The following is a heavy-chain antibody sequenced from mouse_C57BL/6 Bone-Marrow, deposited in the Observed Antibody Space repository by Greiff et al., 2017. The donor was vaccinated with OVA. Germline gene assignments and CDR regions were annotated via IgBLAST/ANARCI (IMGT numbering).Heavy chain of an antibody. D-gene: IGHD1-1*02. Sequence: EVKLVESGGGLVKPGGSLKLSCAASGFTFSSYAMSWVRQTPEKRLAWVATISDGGSYTYYPDNVKGRFTISRDNAKNNLYLQMSQLESEATALYYLARGGGRAYWGQGTLVTVSA. CDR1: GFTFSSYA. CDR2: ISDGGSYT. J-gene: IGHJ3*01. V-gene: IGHV5-4*03. CDR3: ARGGGRAY.